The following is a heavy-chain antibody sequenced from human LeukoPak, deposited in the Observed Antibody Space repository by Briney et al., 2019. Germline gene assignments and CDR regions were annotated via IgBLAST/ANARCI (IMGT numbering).Heavy chain of an antibody. Sequence: SETLSLTCTVSGDSISSYYWSWIRQPAGKGLEWLGRIYASGSTNYNPSLKSRVTMSVDTSKNQFSLKLSSVTAADTAVYYCARGRTPTPGDYWGQGTLVTVSS. CDR2: IYASGST. CDR1: GDSISSYY. V-gene: IGHV4-4*07. CDR3: ARGRTPTPGDY. D-gene: IGHD2-15*01. J-gene: IGHJ4*02.